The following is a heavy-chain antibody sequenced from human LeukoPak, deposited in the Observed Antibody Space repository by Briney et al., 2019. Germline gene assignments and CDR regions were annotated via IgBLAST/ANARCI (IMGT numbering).Heavy chain of an antibody. CDR1: GYTFTGYY. CDR3: ARDRVMITFGDYYYMDV. Sequence: GASVKVSCKASGYTFTGYYMHWVRQAPGQGLEWMGWINPNSGGTNYAQKFQGRVTMTRDTSISTAYMELSRLRSDDTAVYYCARDRVMITFGDYYYMDVWGKGTTVTVSS. D-gene: IGHD3-16*01. V-gene: IGHV1-2*02. CDR2: INPNSGGT. J-gene: IGHJ6*03.